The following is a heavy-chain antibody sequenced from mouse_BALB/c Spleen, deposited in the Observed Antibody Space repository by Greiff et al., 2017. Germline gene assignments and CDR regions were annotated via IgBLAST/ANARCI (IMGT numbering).Heavy chain of an antibody. CDR2: INPSSGYT. D-gene: IGHD1-1*01. J-gene: IGHJ4*01. V-gene: IGHV1-4*01. CDR3: ARSSVVAPYAMDY. CDR1: GYTFTSYT. Sequence: QVQLKESGAELARPGASVKMSCKASGYTFTSYTMHWVKQRPGQGLEWIGYINPSSGYTNYNQKFKDKATLTADKSSSTAYMQLSSLTSEDSAVYYCARSSVVAPYAMDYWGQGTSVTVSS.